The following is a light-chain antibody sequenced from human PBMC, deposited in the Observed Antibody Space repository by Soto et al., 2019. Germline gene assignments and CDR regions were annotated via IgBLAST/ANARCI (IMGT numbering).Light chain of an antibody. Sequence: EIVMTQSPATLSVSPGEGATLSCRASQSVSSNLAWYQQKPGQAPRLLIYGASTRATGIPARFSGSGSGTEFTLTITSLQSEDFAAYYCQQYNHWPPWTFGQGTKVDIK. CDR3: QQYNHWPPWT. CDR1: QSVSSN. J-gene: IGKJ1*01. V-gene: IGKV3-15*01. CDR2: GAS.